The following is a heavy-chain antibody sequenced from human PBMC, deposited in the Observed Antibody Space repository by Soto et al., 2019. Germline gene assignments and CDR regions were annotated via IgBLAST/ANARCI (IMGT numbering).Heavy chain of an antibody. CDR1: GGSFSGYY. J-gene: IGHJ4*02. CDR2: INHSGST. CDR3: ARSSGITFGGVIVTAGDDY. D-gene: IGHD3-16*02. V-gene: IGHV4-34*01. Sequence: SETLSLTCAVYGGSFSGYYWSWIRQPPGKGLEWIGEINHSGSTNYNPSLKSRVTISVDTSKNQFSLKLSSVTAADTAVYYCARSSGITFGGVIVTAGDDYWGQGTLVTVSS.